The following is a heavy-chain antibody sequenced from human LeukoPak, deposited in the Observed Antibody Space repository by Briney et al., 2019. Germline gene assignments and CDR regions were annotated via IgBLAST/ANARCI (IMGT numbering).Heavy chain of an antibody. Sequence: GGSLRLSCAASGFSFSAYWMTWVRQAPGAGLEWVANINPAGSETYYVDPVKGRFSISRDNAKNLVYLRMNSLRAEDTAVYHCARFGYVAAVDVWGQGTPVTVSS. CDR1: GFSFSAYW. CDR3: ARFGYVAAVDV. V-gene: IGHV3-7*01. CDR2: INPAGSET. D-gene: IGHD2-15*01. J-gene: IGHJ4*02.